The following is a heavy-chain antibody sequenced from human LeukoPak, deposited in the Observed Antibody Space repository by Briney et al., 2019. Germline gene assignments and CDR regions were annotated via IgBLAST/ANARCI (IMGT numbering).Heavy chain of an antibody. Sequence: TGGSLRLSCAASGFTFSSYGMHWVRQAPGKGLEWVAVIWYDGSNKYYADSVKGRFTISRDNSKNTLYLQMNSLRAEDTAVYYCARDGRIGYSSSWWLLNYWGQGTLVTVSS. CDR2: IWYDGSNK. V-gene: IGHV3-33*01. CDR1: GFTFSSYG. J-gene: IGHJ4*02. D-gene: IGHD6-13*01. CDR3: ARDGRIGYSSSWWLLNY.